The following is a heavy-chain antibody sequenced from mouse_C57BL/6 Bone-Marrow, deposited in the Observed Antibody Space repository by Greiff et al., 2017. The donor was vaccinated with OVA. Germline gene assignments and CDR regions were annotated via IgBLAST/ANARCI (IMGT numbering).Heavy chain of an antibody. V-gene: IGHV1-69*01. CDR2: IDPSDSYT. J-gene: IGHJ4*01. Sequence: QVQLQQPGAELVMPGASVKLSCKASGYTFTSYWMHWVKQRPGQGLEWIGEIDPSDSYTNYNQKFKGKSTLTVDKSSSTAYMQLSSLTSEDSAVYYGARSRGAPARDYWGQGTSVTVSS. D-gene: IGHD1-1*02. CDR1: GYTFTSYW. CDR3: ARSRGAPARDY.